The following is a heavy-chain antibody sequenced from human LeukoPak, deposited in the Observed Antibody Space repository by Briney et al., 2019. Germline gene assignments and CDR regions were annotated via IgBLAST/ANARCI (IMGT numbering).Heavy chain of an antibody. Sequence: ASVKVSCKASGYTFTSYDINWVRQATGQGLEWMGIINPSGGSTSYAQKFQGRVTMTRDTSTSTVYMELSSLRSEDTTVYYCARVRDRLCGGDCREMDYWGQGTLVTVSS. CDR3: ARVRDRLCGGDCREMDY. D-gene: IGHD2-21*02. V-gene: IGHV1-46*01. J-gene: IGHJ4*02. CDR1: GYTFTSYD. CDR2: INPSGGST.